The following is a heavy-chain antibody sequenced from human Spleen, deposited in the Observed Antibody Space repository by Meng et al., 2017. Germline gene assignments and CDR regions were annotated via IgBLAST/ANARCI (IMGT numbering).Heavy chain of an antibody. CDR3: ATILASFGLG. J-gene: IGHJ4*02. CDR1: GYTFTGFY. CDR2: INPSSGAP. Sequence: VQLVQSGPELKKPGASVKVSCKASGYTFTGFYMHWVRQSPGQGLEWLGRINPSSGAPDYSQKFQDRVTMTRDTSISTAYMQLSGLKTDDTAVYYCATILASFGLGWGQGTLVTVSS. D-gene: IGHD2/OR15-2a*01. V-gene: IGHV1-2*06.